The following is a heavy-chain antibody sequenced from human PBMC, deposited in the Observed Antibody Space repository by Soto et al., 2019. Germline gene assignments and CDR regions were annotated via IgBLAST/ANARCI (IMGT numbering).Heavy chain of an antibody. J-gene: IGHJ5*02. CDR2: MNPNSGNT. CDR1: GYTFTSYD. CDR3: ARGSGYCSSTSCYNWFDP. D-gene: IGHD2-2*01. V-gene: IGHV1-8*01. Sequence: QVQLVQSGAEVKKPGASVKVSCKASGYTFTSYDINWVRQATGQGLEWMGWMNPNSGNTGYAQKFQGRVTITRNTSISTAYMELSSLRSEDTAVYYCARGSGYCSSTSCYNWFDPWGERTLVTVSS.